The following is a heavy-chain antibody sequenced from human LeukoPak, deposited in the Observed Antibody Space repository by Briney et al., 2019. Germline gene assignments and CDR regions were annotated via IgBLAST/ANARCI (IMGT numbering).Heavy chain of an antibody. D-gene: IGHD1-26*01. CDR2: ISYDGSNK. V-gene: IGHV3-30*04. CDR3: ARDPYSGSYGNYYYYFMDV. Sequence: PGGSLRLSCTASGSTLGDYAMTWVRQAPGKGLEWVAVISYDGSNKYYADSVKGRFTISRDNSKNTLYLQMNSLRAEDTAVYYCARDPYSGSYGNYYYYFMDVWGKGTTVTISS. J-gene: IGHJ6*03. CDR1: GSTLGDYA.